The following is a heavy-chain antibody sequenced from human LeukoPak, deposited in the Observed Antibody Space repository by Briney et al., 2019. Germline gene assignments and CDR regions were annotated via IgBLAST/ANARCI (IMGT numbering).Heavy chain of an antibody. CDR1: GFTFSDHY. CDR2: IRNKAKSYTT. Sequence: GGSLRLSCAAFGFTFSDHYMDWVRQAPGKGLEWVGRIRNKAKSYTTEYAASVKGRFTISRDDSKNSLYLQMNSLKTEDTAVYYCARVGDYYDSNGYSVDAFDIWGQGTMVTVSS. D-gene: IGHD3-22*01. J-gene: IGHJ3*02. CDR3: ARVGDYYDSNGYSVDAFDI. V-gene: IGHV3-72*01.